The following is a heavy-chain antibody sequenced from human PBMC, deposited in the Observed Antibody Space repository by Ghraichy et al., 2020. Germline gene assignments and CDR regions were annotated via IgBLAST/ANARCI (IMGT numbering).Heavy chain of an antibody. CDR3: ARDHYYGSGSYYLD. CDR2: IYYSGST. Sequence: SETLSLTCTVSGGSISSYYWSWIRQPPGKGLEWIGYIYYSGSTNYNPSLKSRVTISVDTSKNQFSLKLSSVTAADTAVYYCARDHYYGSGSYYLDWGQGTLVTVSS. J-gene: IGHJ4*02. V-gene: IGHV4-59*01. D-gene: IGHD3-10*01. CDR1: GGSISSYY.